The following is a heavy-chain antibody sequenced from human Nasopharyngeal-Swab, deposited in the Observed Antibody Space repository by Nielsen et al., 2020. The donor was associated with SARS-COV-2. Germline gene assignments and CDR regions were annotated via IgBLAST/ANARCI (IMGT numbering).Heavy chain of an antibody. D-gene: IGHD6-13*01. CDR2: INHSGST. CDR3: ARDLDSSSWCPYYFDY. Sequence: RQAPGKGLEWIGEINHSGSTNYNPSLKSRVTISADTSKNQFSLQLNSVTPEDTAVYYCARDLDSSSWCPYYFDYWGQGTLVTVSS. V-gene: IGHV4-34*01. J-gene: IGHJ4*02.